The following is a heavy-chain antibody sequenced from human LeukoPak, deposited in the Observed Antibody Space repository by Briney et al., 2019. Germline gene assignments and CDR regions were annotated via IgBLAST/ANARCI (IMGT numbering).Heavy chain of an antibody. CDR2: INPNSGGT. CDR3: ARDSRRYSGYDFRY. J-gene: IGHJ4*02. Sequence: ASVKVSCKASGYTFIDYYMHWVRQAPGQGLEWMGWINPNSGGTNYARNFQGRITMTRDTSISTAYVELSRLRSDDTAVYYCARDSRRYSGYDFRYWGQGTLVTVSS. V-gene: IGHV1-2*02. D-gene: IGHD5-12*01. CDR1: GYTFIDYY.